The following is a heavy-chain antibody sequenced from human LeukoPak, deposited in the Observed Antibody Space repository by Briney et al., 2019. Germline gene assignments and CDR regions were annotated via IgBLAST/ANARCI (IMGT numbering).Heavy chain of an antibody. CDR3: ARPSLYYFDY. J-gene: IGHJ4*02. CDR2: ISSSGSTI. CDR1: GFTFSSYE. V-gene: IGHV3-48*03. Sequence: GGSLRLSCAASGFTFSSYEMNWVRQAPGKGLEWVSYISSSGSTIYYADSVRGRFTISRDNAKNSLFLQMNSLRAEDTAVYYCARPSLYYFDYWGQGTLVTVSS.